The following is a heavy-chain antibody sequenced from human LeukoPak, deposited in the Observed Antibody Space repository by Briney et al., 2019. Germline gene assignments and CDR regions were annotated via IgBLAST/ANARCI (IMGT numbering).Heavy chain of an antibody. V-gene: IGHV4-34*01. J-gene: IGHJ6*03. Sequence: SETLSLTCAVYGGSFSGHYWTWIRQPPGKGLEWIGEINHSGFSNYNPSLKSRVTMSVDTSKSQFSLKLSSVTAADTALYYCARGEAVAGAMDYMDVWDTGTTVTVSS. D-gene: IGHD6-13*01. CDR3: ARGEAVAGAMDYMDV. CDR1: GGSFSGHY. CDR2: INHSGFS.